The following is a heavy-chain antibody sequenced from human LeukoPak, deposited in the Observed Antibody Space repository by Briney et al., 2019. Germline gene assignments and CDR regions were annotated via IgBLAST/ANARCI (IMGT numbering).Heavy chain of an antibody. J-gene: IGHJ4*02. Sequence: PSETLSHTCTVSGGSISSSSYYWGWIRQPPGKGLEWIGSIYYSGSTYYNPSLKSRVTISVDTSKNQFSLKLSSVTAADTAVYYCASQRDGYLFDYWGQGTLVTVSS. CDR2: IYYSGST. D-gene: IGHD5-24*01. CDR1: GGSISSSSYY. CDR3: ASQRDGYLFDY. V-gene: IGHV4-39*01.